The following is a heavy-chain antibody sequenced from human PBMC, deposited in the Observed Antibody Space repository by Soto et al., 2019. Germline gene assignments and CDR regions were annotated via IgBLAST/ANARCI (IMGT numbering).Heavy chain of an antibody. V-gene: IGHV3-7*01. J-gene: IGHJ4*02. D-gene: IGHD4-17*01. Sequence: EVQLVESGGGLVQPGGSLRLSCAASGFRFRDYWMYWVRQPPGKGLEWVANIKQDGSEKYYVDSVKGRFTISRDNARNSLFLQMDRLRAEDTAVYFCARVTTMGGYWGQGTRVTVSS. CDR3: ARVTTMGGY. CDR2: IKQDGSEK. CDR1: GFRFRDYW.